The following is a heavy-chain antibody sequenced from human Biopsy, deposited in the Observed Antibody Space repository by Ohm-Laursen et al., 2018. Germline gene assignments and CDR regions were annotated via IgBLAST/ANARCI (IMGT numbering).Heavy chain of an antibody. Sequence: SVKVSRKAPGGTFSNYGVNWVRQAPGQGLEWLGGNIPILGTGNYAQKFQDRVTVAADTSTSTATMELRSLRSDDTAVYYCATKLTGYFHHWGQGTLVIVSS. D-gene: IGHD3-9*01. V-gene: IGHV1-69*06. CDR2: NIPILGTG. CDR3: ATKLTGYFHH. J-gene: IGHJ1*01. CDR1: GGTFSNYG.